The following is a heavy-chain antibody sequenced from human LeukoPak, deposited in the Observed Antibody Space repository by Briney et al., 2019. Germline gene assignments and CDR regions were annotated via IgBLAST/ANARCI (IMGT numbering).Heavy chain of an antibody. J-gene: IGHJ6*02. CDR3: ARDNGNYYYYYAMDV. Sequence: ASVKVSFKASGYTFTSYGISWVRQAPGQGLEWMGWISAYNGNTNYAQKLQGRVTMTTDTSTNTAYMELRSLRSDDTAVYYCARDNGNYYYYYAMDVWGQGTTVTVSS. D-gene: IGHD2-8*01. V-gene: IGHV1-18*01. CDR2: ISAYNGNT. CDR1: GYTFTSYG.